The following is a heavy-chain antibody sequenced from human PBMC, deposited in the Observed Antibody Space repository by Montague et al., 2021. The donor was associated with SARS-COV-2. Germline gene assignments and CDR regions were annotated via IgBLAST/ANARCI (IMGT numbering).Heavy chain of an antibody. CDR3: ARERLGCCSSTSCYRGFDY. Sequence: SETLSLTCTVSGGSISSYYWSWIRQPPGKGLEWIGYIYYSGSTNYNPSFKSRVTISVDTYKNQFSLKMSSVTAADTAVYYCARERLGCCSSTSCYRGFDYWGQGTLVTVSS. J-gene: IGHJ4*02. CDR1: GGSISSYY. V-gene: IGHV4-59*01. D-gene: IGHD2-2*02. CDR2: IYYSGST.